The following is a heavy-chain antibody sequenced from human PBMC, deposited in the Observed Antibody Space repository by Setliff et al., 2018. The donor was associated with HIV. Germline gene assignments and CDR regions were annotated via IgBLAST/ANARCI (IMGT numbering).Heavy chain of an antibody. D-gene: IGHD3-16*01. V-gene: IGHV3-23*01. CDR2: TTSNGRTT. Sequence: PGGSLRLSCAASGFNFSAYAMTWVRQAPGKGLEWVSATTSNGRTTDYAESVRGRFILSRDNSGNTLYLQMTSLRAEDTATYYCAKAWGSGYPSFESALMFDVWGQGTLVTVSS. CDR3: AKAWGSGYPSFESALMFDV. J-gene: IGHJ4*02. CDR1: GFNFSAYA.